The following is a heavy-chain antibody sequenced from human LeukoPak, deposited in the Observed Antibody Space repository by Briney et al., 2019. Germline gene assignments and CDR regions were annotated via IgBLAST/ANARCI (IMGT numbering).Heavy chain of an antibody. CDR3: ARDRGSYDILTGYYNYYYYGMDV. CDR1: GFTFSSYW. D-gene: IGHD3-9*01. Sequence: PGGSLRLSCAASGFTFSSYWMSWVRQAPGKGLEWVANIKQDGSEKYYVDSVKGRFTISRDNAKNSLYLQMNSLRAEDTAVYYCARDRGSYDILTGYYNYYYYGMDVWGQGTTVTVSS. V-gene: IGHV3-7*01. J-gene: IGHJ6*02. CDR2: IKQDGSEK.